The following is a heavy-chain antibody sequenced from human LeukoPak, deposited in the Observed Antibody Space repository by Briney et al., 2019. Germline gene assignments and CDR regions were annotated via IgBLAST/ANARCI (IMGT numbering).Heavy chain of an antibody. CDR1: GGSISSYY. CDR3: ARGSGTYYYDSGGYLNWFDP. Sequence: PSETLSLTCTVSGGSISSYYWGWIRQPPGKGLEWIGTVYYTGSTYYNPSLKSRVTISEDTSRNQFSLKLISVTAADTAVYYCARGSGTYYYDSGGYLNWFDPWGQGILVTVSS. J-gene: IGHJ5*02. CDR2: VYYTGST. V-gene: IGHV4-39*01. D-gene: IGHD3-22*01.